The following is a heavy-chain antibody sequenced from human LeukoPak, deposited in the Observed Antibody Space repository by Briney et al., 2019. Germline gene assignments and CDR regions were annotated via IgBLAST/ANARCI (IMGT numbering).Heavy chain of an antibody. Sequence: PGGSLRLSCAASGFTFSSYSMNWVRQAPGKGLEWVSAISGSGGSTYYADSVKGRFTISRDNSKNTLYLQMNSLRAEDMAVYYCAELGITMIGGVWGKGTTVTISS. CDR1: GFTFSSYS. CDR3: AELGITMIGGV. V-gene: IGHV3-23*01. J-gene: IGHJ6*04. CDR2: ISGSGGST. D-gene: IGHD3-10*02.